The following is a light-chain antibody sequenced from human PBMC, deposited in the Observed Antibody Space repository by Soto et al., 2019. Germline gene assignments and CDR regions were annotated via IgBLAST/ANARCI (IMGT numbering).Light chain of an antibody. Sequence: EILMTRSPATLSVPPGERATLSCRASQSITNNLAWYQHKPGQAPRLLIYRASARATGIPARFSGSGSGTEFTPTINSLQSEDFAVYYCQQYNQWPGTFGPGTKVD. CDR3: QQYNQWPGT. CDR2: RAS. J-gene: IGKJ3*01. CDR1: QSITNN. V-gene: IGKV3-15*01.